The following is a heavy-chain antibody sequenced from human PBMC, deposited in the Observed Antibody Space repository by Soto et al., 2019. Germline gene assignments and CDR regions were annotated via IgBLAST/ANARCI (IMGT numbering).Heavy chain of an antibody. CDR3: AKGYGDSDS. CDR2: ISNSDDST. J-gene: IGHJ4*02. Sequence: VQLLESGGRLVQPGGPLRLSCTTSGFTFSRHAMTWVRQAPGRGLQWVSSISNSDDSTYYAASVKGRFTISRDISRSTLYLQMDSLRAEDAAVYYCAKGYGDSDSWGQGTQVTVSS. D-gene: IGHD4-17*01. V-gene: IGHV3-23*01. CDR1: GFTFSRHA.